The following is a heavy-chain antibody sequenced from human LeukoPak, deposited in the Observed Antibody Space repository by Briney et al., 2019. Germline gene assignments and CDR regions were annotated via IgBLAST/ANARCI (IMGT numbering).Heavy chain of an antibody. CDR1: GFTFSSYT. CDR3: ARGLRYFDWLFNHGVDY. D-gene: IGHD3-9*01. CDR2: ISSSSSLI. Sequence: GGSLRLSCAASGFTFSSYTMNWARQAPGKGLQWVSSISSSSSLIYYADSVKGRFTISRDNAKNSLYLQMNSLRAEDTAVYYCARGLRYFDWLFNHGVDYWGQGTLVTVSS. J-gene: IGHJ4*02. V-gene: IGHV3-21*01.